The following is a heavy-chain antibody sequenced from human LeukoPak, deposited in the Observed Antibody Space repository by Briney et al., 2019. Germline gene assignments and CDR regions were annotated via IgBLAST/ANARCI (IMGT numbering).Heavy chain of an antibody. J-gene: IGHJ4*02. V-gene: IGHV3-30*02. CDR3: AKVPFTVTTPYFDY. Sequence: WGSLRLSCAASGFTFDDYGMSRVCQAPGKGLEWVAFIRYDGSNKYYADSVKGRFTVSRDNSKNTLYLQMNSLRAEDTAVYYCAKVPFTVTTPYFDYWGQGTLVTVSS. CDR1: GFTFDDYG. CDR2: IRYDGSNK. D-gene: IGHD4-17*01.